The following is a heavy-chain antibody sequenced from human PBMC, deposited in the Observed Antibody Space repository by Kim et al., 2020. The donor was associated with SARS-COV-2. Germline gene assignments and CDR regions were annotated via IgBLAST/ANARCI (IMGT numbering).Heavy chain of an antibody. V-gene: IGHV1-46*01. CDR3: ARDLEGFDY. D-gene: IGHD1-1*01. Sequence: GSNTYAQKCKGRVTMNSDAPTRTGYMELSSVTSEDTAVYYCARDLEGFDYWGQGTLVTVSS. CDR2: GSN. J-gene: IGHJ4*02.